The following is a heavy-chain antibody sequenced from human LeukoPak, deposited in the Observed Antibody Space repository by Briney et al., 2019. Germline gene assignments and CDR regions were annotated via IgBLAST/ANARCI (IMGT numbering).Heavy chain of an antibody. CDR2: INPNGGGT. V-gene: IGHV1-2*02. CDR1: GYTFSGHH. D-gene: IGHD2-21*01. Sequence: ASVKVSCKASGYTFSGHHIHWVRQAPGQGLDWMGWINPNGGGTIYAQKFQGRVSMTTDTSISTAYVELSDLRSDDTAVYHCARDPGLFPLDCWGQGTLVTVSS. J-gene: IGHJ4*02. CDR3: ARDPGLFPLDC.